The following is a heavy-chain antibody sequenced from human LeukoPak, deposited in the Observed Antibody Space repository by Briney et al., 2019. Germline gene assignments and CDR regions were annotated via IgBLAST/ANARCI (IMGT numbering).Heavy chain of an antibody. Sequence: SETLSLTCTVSGGSISSYYWSWIRQPPGKGLEWIGYIYYGGSTNYNPSLKSRVTISVDTSKNQFSLKLSSVTAADTAVYYCARALRSGWYYFDYWGQGTLVTVSS. J-gene: IGHJ4*02. V-gene: IGHV4-59*01. CDR2: IYYGGST. D-gene: IGHD6-19*01. CDR3: ARALRSGWYYFDY. CDR1: GGSISSYY.